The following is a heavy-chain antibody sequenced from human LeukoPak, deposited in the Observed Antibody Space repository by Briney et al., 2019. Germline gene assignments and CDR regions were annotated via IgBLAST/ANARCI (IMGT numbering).Heavy chain of an antibody. CDR3: AKGSYYDSSGSFYFDY. CDR1: GFDFNAAW. D-gene: IGHD3-22*01. V-gene: IGHV3-23*01. Sequence: PGGSLRLSCAASGFDFNAAWITWVRQAPGKGLEWVSGISGSGDNTYYADSVKGRFTISRDNSKNTLYVQVNSLGTEDTAAYYCAKGSYYDSSGSFYFDYWGQGTLVTVSS. J-gene: IGHJ4*02. CDR2: ISGSGDNT.